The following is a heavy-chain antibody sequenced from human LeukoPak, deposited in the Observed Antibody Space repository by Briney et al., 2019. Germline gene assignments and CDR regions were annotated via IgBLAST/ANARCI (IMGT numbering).Heavy chain of an antibody. CDR2: MNPDSGNT. CDR3: ARRIAAAGVGIVY. J-gene: IGHJ4*02. V-gene: IGHV1-8*01. D-gene: IGHD6-13*01. CDR1: GHTFTSYD. Sequence: GASVTVSCKASGHTFTSYDINWVRQATGQGLEWMGLMNPDSGNTGYAQKFQGRVTMNRTPSISTAYMELSSLTSEDTAVYYCARRIAAAGVGIVYWGQGTLVTVSS.